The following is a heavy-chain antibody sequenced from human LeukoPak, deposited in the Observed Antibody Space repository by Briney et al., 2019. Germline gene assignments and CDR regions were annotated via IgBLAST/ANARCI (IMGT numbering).Heavy chain of an antibody. CDR2: INPSGGST. D-gene: IGHD6-19*01. J-gene: IGHJ4*02. V-gene: IGHV1-46*01. CDR1: GYTFTSYG. CDR3: ARPGHSSGWYSFDY. Sequence: ASVKVSCKASGYTFTSYGISWVRQAPGQGLEWMGIINPSGGSTSYAQKFQGRVTMTRDMSTSTVYMELSSLRSEDTAVYYCARPGHSSGWYSFDYWGQGTLVTVSS.